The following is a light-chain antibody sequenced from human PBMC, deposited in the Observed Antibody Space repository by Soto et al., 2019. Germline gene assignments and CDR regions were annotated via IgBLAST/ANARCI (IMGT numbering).Light chain of an antibody. V-gene: IGLV2-14*01. CDR2: DVS. J-gene: IGLJ2*01. Sequence: QSALTQPASVSGSPGQSITISCTGTSSDVGGYNYVSWYQQHPGKAPKLMIYDVSNRPSGVSNRFSGSKSGNTASLTISGFDDEDAADYYCSSCTSSSFVVGGGTKLTVL. CDR3: SSCTSSSFV. CDR1: SSDVGGYNY.